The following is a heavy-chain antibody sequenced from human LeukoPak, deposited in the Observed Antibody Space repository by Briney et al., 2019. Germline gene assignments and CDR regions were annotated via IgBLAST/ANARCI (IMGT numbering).Heavy chain of an antibody. J-gene: IGHJ6*02. Sequence: GGSLRLSCAVSGFNFSDHYMAWVRQAPAKGQEWVGRTRNKANRYTTEYAASVKGRFTISRDESKNSLYLQMNSLKTEDTAVYYCARDYTSGGMDVWGQGTTVTVSS. V-gene: IGHV3-72*01. CDR2: TRNKANRYTT. CDR1: GFNFSDHY. D-gene: IGHD3-10*01. CDR3: ARDYTSGGMDV.